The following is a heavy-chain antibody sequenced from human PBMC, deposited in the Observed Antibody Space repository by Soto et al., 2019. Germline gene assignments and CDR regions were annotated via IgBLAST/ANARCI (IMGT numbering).Heavy chain of an antibody. Sequence: GGALGLSVVASVFYWSDGAIHGVRQCPVKKLEWRGHISYYGSKLFYADCLKVRLTISRDNSKHIVFLQLDSLRIEDSGVFYCATGSWVSHEDWAHGTTVTVSS. CDR1: VFYWSDGA. D-gene: IGHD6-13*01. CDR2: ISYYGSKL. V-gene: IGHV3-30*03. J-gene: IGHJ6*02. CDR3: ATGSWVSHED.